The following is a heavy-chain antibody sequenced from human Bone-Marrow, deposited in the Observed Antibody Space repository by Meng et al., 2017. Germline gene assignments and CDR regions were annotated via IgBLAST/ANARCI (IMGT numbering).Heavy chain of an antibody. D-gene: IGHD3-22*01. V-gene: IGHV3-48*03. CDR1: GFTFSSYE. CDR3: AREDSSGYYPATGRGMDV. Sequence: GGSLRLSCVASGFTFSSYEMNWVRQAPGKGLEWVSYISSSGTTIYYADSVKGRFTISRDNAKDSLYLQMNSLRAEDTAVYYCAREDSSGYYPATGRGMDVWGQGTTVTVSS. CDR2: ISSSGTTI. J-gene: IGHJ6*02.